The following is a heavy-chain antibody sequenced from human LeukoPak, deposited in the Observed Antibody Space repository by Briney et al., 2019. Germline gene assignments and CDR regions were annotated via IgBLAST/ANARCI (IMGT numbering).Heavy chain of an antibody. CDR2: IYYSGST. CDR1: GGSISSSSYY. V-gene: IGHV4-39*01. CDR3: VSGSLEVFDY. J-gene: IGHJ4*02. Sequence: PSETLSLTCTVSGGSISSSSYYWGWIRQPPGKGLEWIGSIYYSGSTYYNPSLKSRVTISVDTSKNQFSLKLSSVTAADTAVYYCVSGSLEVFDYWGQGTLATVSS. D-gene: IGHD1-26*01.